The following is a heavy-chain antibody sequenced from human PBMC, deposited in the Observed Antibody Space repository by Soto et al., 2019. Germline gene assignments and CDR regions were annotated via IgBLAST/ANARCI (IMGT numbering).Heavy chain of an antibody. V-gene: IGHV4-34*01. D-gene: IGHD6-19*01. CDR3: ARGLITGSHYSGGWYYFDS. Sequence: QVQLQQSGAGLLKPSETLSLTCAVYGESFSGYIWTWIRQTPGKGLQWIGQINHSGSAYYNPSLKSRVTISVHTSNSQFSLELSSVTAADPAVYYCARGLITGSHYSGGWYYFDSWGQGTQVTVSS. CDR1: GESFSGYI. CDR2: INHSGSA. J-gene: IGHJ4*02.